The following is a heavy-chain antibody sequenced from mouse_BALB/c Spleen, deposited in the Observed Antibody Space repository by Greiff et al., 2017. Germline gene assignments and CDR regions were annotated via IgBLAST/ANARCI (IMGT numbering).Heavy chain of an antibody. V-gene: IGHV3-2*02. CDR2: ISYSGST. CDR3: ARKAYDYAFAY. J-gene: IGHJ3*01. Sequence: EVKLQESGPGLVKPSQSLSLTCTVTGYSITSDYAWNWIRQFPGNKLEWMGYISYSGSTSYNPSLKSRISITRDTSKNQFFLQLNSVTTEDTATYYCARKAYDYAFAYWGQGTLVTVSA. CDR1: GYSITSDYA. D-gene: IGHD2-4*01.